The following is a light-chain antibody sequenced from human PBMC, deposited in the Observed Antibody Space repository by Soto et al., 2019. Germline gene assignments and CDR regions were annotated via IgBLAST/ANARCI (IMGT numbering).Light chain of an antibody. J-gene: IGKJ5*01. CDR1: QNVEGY. CDR3: QQRKTWPPIT. V-gene: IGKV3-11*01. Sequence: EIELTQSPATLSLSPGERATLSCRASQNVEGYLAWYQQKPGQAPRLLIYDASNRAPGIPARCSGSGSGTDFTLTISSLEPEDFAVYYCQQRKTWPPITFGQGTRLEIK. CDR2: DAS.